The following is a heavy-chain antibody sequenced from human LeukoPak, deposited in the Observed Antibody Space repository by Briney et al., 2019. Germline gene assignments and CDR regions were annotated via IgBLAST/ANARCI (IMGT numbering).Heavy chain of an antibody. CDR3: AKVIHDYGDFDSPDAFDI. D-gene: IGHD4-17*01. CDR1: GFTFSNYA. V-gene: IGHV3-21*04. CDR2: ISSSSSYI. J-gene: IGHJ3*02. Sequence: GGSLRLSCAASGFTFSNYAMSWVRQPPGKGLEWVSGISSSSSYIYYADSVKGRFTISRDNAKNSLYLQMNSLRAEDTALYYCAKVIHDYGDFDSPDAFDIWGQGTMVTVSS.